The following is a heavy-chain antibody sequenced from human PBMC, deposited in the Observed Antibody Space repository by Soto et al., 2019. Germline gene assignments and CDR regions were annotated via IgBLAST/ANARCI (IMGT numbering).Heavy chain of an antibody. V-gene: IGHV4-39*01. Sequence: QLQLQESGPGLVKPSETLSLTCTVSGGSISGSGCFWGWIRQPPGKGLEWIGTMYYSGSTHYNPSLKSRVTISVNTSKNQFSLKLSSVTAADTAVYYCARRRLGLAIDYWGQGTLVTVSS. CDR1: GGSISGSGCF. J-gene: IGHJ4*02. CDR3: ARRRLGLAIDY. CDR2: MYYSGST. D-gene: IGHD3-16*01.